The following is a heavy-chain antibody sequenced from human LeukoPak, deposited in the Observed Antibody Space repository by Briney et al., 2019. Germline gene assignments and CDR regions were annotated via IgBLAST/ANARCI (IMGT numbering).Heavy chain of an antibody. V-gene: IGHV4-34*01. D-gene: IGHD3-10*01. CDR1: GGSFSGYY. Sequence: SETLSLTCAVYGGSFSGYYWSWIRQPPGKGLEWIGYIYHSESTYYNPSLKSRVTISVDRSKNQFSLKLSSVTAADTAVYYCAREVGGSGSYYYYGMDVWGQGTTVTVSS. CDR3: AREVGGSGSYYYYGMDV. J-gene: IGHJ6*02. CDR2: IYHSEST.